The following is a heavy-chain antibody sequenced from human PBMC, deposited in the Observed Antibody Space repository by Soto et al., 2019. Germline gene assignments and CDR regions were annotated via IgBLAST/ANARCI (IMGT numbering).Heavy chain of an antibody. V-gene: IGHV3-66*01. CDR2: IYSGGST. D-gene: IGHD3-9*01. J-gene: IGHJ5*02. CDR3: ARELPYDILTGYGGNWFDP. Sequence: ESGGGLVQPGGSLRLSCAASGFTVSSNYMSWVRQAPGKGLEWVSVIYSGGSTYYADSVKGRFTISRDNSKNTLYLQMNSLRAEDTAVYYCARELPYDILTGYGGNWFDPWGQGTLVTVSS. CDR1: GFTVSSNY.